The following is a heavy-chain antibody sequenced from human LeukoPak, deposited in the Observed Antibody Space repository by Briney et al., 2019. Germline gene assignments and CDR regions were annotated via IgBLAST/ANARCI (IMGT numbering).Heavy chain of an antibody. CDR1: GFSFSDAW. D-gene: IGHD3-10*01. CDR3: TRVESGYGSGSSYYFDY. J-gene: IGHJ4*02. V-gene: IGHV3-49*04. CDR2: IRSKAYGGTT. Sequence: PGGSLRLSCAASGFSFSDAWMSWVRQAPGKGLEWVGFIRSKAYGGTTEYAASVKGRFTISRDDSKSIAYLQMNSLKTEDTAVYYCTRVESGYGSGSSYYFDYWGQGTLVTVSS.